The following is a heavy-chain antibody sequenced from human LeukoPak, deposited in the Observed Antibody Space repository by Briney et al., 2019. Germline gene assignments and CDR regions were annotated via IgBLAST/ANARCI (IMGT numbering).Heavy chain of an antibody. CDR2: IIPIFGTA. CDR1: GGTFSSHT. D-gene: IGHD6-6*01. J-gene: IGHJ5*02. CDR3: ARGAVPYSTSSRITP. Sequence: ASVKVSCKSSGGTFSSHTINWVRQAPGQGLEWMGGIIPIFGTANYAQKFQGRVTIIADESTSTAYMELSSLRSEDTAVYYCARGAVPYSTSSRITPWGQGTLVTVSS. V-gene: IGHV1-69*01.